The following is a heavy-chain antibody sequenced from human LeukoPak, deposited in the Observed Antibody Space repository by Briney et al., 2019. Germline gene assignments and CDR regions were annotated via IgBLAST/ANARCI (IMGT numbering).Heavy chain of an antibody. D-gene: IGHD5-12*01. CDR2: IRSKASGGTT. V-gene: IGHV3-49*03. CDR1: GFPFGDYA. CDR3: ARGHSAYDPFDY. Sequence: GRSLRLSCTPSGFPFGDYAMSWFRQAPGKGLEWVGFIRSKASGGTTEYAASVKDRLTISRDDSKSIAYLQMNSLKTDDTALYYCARGHSAYDPFDYWGQGTLVTVSS. J-gene: IGHJ4*02.